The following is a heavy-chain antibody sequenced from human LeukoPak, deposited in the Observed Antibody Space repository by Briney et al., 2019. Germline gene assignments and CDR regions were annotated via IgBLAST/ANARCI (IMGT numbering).Heavy chain of an antibody. CDR1: GGTFSSYA. J-gene: IGHJ4*02. D-gene: IGHD5-18*01. V-gene: IGHV1-69*06. CDR3: ARGTGYSYEPFDY. CDR2: IIPIFGTA. Sequence: ASVKVSCKASGGTFSSYAISWVRQAPGRGLEWMGGIIPIFGTANYAQKFQGRVTITADKSTSTAYMELSSLRSEDTAVYYCARGTGYSYEPFDYWGQGTLVTVSS.